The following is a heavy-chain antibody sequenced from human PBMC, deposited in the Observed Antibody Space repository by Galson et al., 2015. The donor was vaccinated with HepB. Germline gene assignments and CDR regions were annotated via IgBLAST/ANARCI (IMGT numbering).Heavy chain of an antibody. CDR2: ISWNSGSI. J-gene: IGHJ3*02. D-gene: IGHD2-15*01. CDR1: GFTFSSYG. CDR3: AKDFLKWSEYDAFDI. V-gene: IGHV3-9*01. Sequence: SLRLSCAASGFTFSSYGMHWVRQAPGKGLEWVSGISWNSGSIGYADSVKGRFTISRDNAKNSLYLQMNSLRAEDTALYYCAKDFLKWSEYDAFDIWGQGTMVTVSS.